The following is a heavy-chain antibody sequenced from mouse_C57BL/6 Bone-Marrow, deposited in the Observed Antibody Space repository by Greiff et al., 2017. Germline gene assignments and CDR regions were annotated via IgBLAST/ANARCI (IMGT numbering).Heavy chain of an antibody. V-gene: IGHV1-59*01. CDR2: IDPSDSYT. J-gene: IGHJ1*03. D-gene: IGHD1-1*01. CDR1: GYTFTSYW. Sequence: QVQLQQPGAELVRPGTSVKLSCKASGYTFTSYWMHWVKQRPGQGLEWIGVIDPSDSYTNYNQKFKGTATLTVDTSSSTAYMQLSSLTSEDSAVYYCARTPYGSSYDWYFDVWGTGTTVTVSS. CDR3: ARTPYGSSYDWYFDV.